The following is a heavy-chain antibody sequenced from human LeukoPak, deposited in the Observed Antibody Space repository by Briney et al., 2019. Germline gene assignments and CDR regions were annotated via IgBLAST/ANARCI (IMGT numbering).Heavy chain of an antibody. CDR3: ARVVVVPAEPYYFDY. Sequence: SETLSLTCTVSGGSVSSGSYYWSWIRQPPGKGLEWIGYIYYSGSTNYNPSLKSRVTISVDTSKNQFSLKLSSVTAAATAVYYCARVVVVPAEPYYFDYWGQGTLVTVSS. CDR1: GGSVSSGSYY. D-gene: IGHD2-2*01. J-gene: IGHJ4*02. V-gene: IGHV4-61*01. CDR2: IYYSGST.